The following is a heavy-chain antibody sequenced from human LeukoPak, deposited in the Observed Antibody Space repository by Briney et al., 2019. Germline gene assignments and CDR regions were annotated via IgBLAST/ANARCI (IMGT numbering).Heavy chain of an antibody. J-gene: IGHJ4*02. CDR3: ARKNIPSPRIRYSSDWNGRAFDY. V-gene: IGHV4-34*01. CDR1: GGSFSGYY. CDR2: INHSGST. Sequence: LKPSETLSLTCAVYGGSFSGYYWSWIRQPPGKGLEWIGEINHSGSTNYNPSLKSRVTISVDKSKNQFSLKLSSVTAADTAVYSCARKNIPSPRIRYSSDWNGRAFDYWGQGTLVTVSS. D-gene: IGHD6-25*01.